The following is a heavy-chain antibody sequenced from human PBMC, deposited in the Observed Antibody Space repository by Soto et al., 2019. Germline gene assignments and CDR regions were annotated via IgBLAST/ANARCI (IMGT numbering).Heavy chain of an antibody. D-gene: IGHD3-10*01. CDR2: IYYSGST. J-gene: IGHJ4*02. CDR3: ARLAGSGSFDY. Sequence: TSETLSLTCTVSGGSISSSSYYWGWIRQPPGKGLEWIGSIYYSGSTYYNPSLKSRVTISVDTSKNRFSLKLSSVTAADTAVYYCARLAGSGSFDYWGQGTLVTVSS. V-gene: IGHV4-39*01. CDR1: GGSISSSSYY.